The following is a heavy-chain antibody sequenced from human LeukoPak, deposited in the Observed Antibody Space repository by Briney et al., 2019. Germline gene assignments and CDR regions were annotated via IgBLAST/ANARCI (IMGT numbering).Heavy chain of an antibody. CDR1: GGSIISYY. Sequence: PETLSLTCSVPGGSIISYYWCWIRQPPGEGLEWIGYIYYSGSTNYNPSLRSRVTISVDTSKNQFSLKLSSVTAADTAVYYCARSGVGPPVTEPFDYWGQGTLVIVFS. J-gene: IGHJ4*02. CDR2: IYYSGST. CDR3: ARSGVGPPVTEPFDY. V-gene: IGHV4-59*01. D-gene: IGHD3-10*01.